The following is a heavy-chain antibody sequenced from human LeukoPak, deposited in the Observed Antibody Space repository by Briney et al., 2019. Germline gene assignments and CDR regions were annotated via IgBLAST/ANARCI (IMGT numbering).Heavy chain of an antibody. CDR3: ARGFALDF. J-gene: IGHJ3*01. V-gene: IGHV6-1*01. CDR1: GDTVSSNSAA. CDR2: TYYRSKGYY. Sequence: SQTLSLTCDISGDTVSSNSAAWNWIRQSPSRGLEWLGRTYYRSKGYYDYAVSVKSRITISPDTSKNQFSLQLSSVTADDTAVYYCARGFALDFWGQGTMVTVSS.